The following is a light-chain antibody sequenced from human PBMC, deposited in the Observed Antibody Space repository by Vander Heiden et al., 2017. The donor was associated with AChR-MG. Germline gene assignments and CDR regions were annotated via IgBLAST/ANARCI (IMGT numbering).Light chain of an antibody. CDR3: QQYCDSPLT. J-gene: IGKJ4*01. CDR2: CAS. V-gene: IGKV3-20*01. CDR1: QRVNDNH. Sequence: VLKQSPGTPSLSPGDRATLSCKARQRVNDNHLAWYQQKLGQTPRLLIHCASSRATGIPDRFSGSGSGTDFTLTISRLEPEDFAVYYCQQYCDSPLTFGGGTRVEI.